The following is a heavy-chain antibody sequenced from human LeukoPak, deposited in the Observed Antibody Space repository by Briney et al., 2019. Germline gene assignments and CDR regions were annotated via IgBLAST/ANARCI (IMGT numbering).Heavy chain of an antibody. Sequence: PSETLSLTCAVYGGSFSGYYWSWIRQPPGKGLEWIGEINHSGSTNYNPSLKSRVTISVDTSKNQFSLKLSSVTAADAAVYYCARGIPSYSSSWDYFDYWGQGTLVTVSS. D-gene: IGHD6-13*01. V-gene: IGHV4-34*01. J-gene: IGHJ4*02. CDR2: INHSGST. CDR3: ARGIPSYSSSWDYFDY. CDR1: GGSFSGYY.